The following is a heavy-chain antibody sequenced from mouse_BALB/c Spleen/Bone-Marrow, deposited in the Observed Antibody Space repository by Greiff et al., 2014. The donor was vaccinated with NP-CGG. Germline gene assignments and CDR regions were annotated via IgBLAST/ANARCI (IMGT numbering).Heavy chain of an antibody. CDR1: GYTFTSTW. D-gene: IGHD4-1*01. CDR2: IHPNSGNT. V-gene: IGHV1S130*01. CDR3: ARAGFAY. J-gene: IGHJ2*01. Sequence: QVQLQQSGSVLVRPGASVKLSCKASGYTFTSTWMHWAKQRPGQGLEWIGEIHPNSGNTNYNEKFKGKATLTVDTSSSTAYVDLSSLTSEDSAVYYCARAGFAYWGQGTTLTVAS.